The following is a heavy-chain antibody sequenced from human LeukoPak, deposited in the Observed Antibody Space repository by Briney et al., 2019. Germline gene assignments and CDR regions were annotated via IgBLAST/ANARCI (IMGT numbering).Heavy chain of an antibody. CDR1: GYTFTGYY. Sequence: ASVKVSCKASGYTFTGYYMHWVRQAPGQGLEWMGWINPSSGGTNYVQKFQGRVTMTRDTSISTAYMELSRLRSDDTAVYYCARKIGYCSGGSCYYDYWGQGTLVTISS. V-gene: IGHV1-2*02. J-gene: IGHJ4*02. CDR2: INPSSGGT. D-gene: IGHD2-15*01. CDR3: ARKIGYCSGGSCYYDY.